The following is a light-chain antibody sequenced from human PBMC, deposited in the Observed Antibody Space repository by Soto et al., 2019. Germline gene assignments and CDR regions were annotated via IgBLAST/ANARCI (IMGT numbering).Light chain of an antibody. CDR1: QSVSSN. CDR3: QQDNDWPPLT. J-gene: IGKJ4*01. CDR2: GAS. V-gene: IGKV3-15*01. Sequence: EIVMTQSPATLSVSPGERATLSCRASQSVSSNLAWYQQKPGQAPSLLIYGASTRATGIPARFSGSGSGPEFTLTISSLQSEDFAVYYCQQDNDWPPLTFGGGTKVEIK.